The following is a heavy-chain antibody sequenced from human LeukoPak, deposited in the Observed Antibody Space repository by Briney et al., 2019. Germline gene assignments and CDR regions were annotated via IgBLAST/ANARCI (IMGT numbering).Heavy chain of an antibody. CDR1: GDSISSYY. J-gene: IGHJ4*02. Sequence: SETLSLTCTVSGDSISSYYWGWIRQPPGKGLEWIGSIYYSGSTYYNPSLKSRVTISVDTSKNQFSLKLSSVTAADTAVYYCARVGPNSHFDYWGQGTLVTVSS. CDR2: IYYSGST. V-gene: IGHV4-39*01. D-gene: IGHD1-26*01. CDR3: ARVGPNSHFDY.